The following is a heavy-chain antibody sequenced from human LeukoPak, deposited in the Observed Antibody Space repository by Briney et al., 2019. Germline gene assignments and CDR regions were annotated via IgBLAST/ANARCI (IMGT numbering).Heavy chain of an antibody. CDR2: ISYSGST. D-gene: IGHD3-9*01. Sequence: PSEALSLTCTVSGDSISSYYWSWIRQPPGKGLEWIGYISYSGSTNYSPSLKSRVTISLDTSKNQFSLKLSSVTAADTAVYYCASEGSSYDILTGQFDYWGQGTLVTVSS. J-gene: IGHJ4*02. V-gene: IGHV4-59*01. CDR1: GDSISSYY. CDR3: ASEGSSYDILTGQFDY.